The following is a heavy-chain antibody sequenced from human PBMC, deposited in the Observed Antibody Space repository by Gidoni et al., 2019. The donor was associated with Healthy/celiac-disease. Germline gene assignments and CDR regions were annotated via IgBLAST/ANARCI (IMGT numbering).Heavy chain of an antibody. Sequence: EVQLVESGGGLVKPGGSLRLSCAASGFTFSNAWMSWVRQAPGKGLEWVGRIKSNTDGGTTDYAAPVKGRFTISRDDSKNTLYLQMNSLKTEDTAVYYCTTDSPINWNTYYYYGMDVWGQGTTVTVSS. J-gene: IGHJ6*02. CDR3: TTDSPINWNTYYYYGMDV. CDR2: IKSNTDGGTT. D-gene: IGHD1-1*01. CDR1: GFTFSNAW. V-gene: IGHV3-15*01.